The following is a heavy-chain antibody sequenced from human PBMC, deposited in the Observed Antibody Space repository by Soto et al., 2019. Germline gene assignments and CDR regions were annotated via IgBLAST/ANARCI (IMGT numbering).Heavy chain of an antibody. CDR1: GYTFTFYY. D-gene: IGHD1-26*01. CDR3: ARQKIVGNTGLDS. J-gene: IGHJ4*02. CDR2: INTRGSST. Sequence: QVQLVQSGAEVRKPGAAVKVSCKASGYTFTFYYIHWVRQAPGQGLEWMGIINTRGSSTTYAQKFQGRVTITRDTSTSSVYMELGSLRSDDTAVYYCARQKIVGNTGLDSWGQGTLVTVSS. V-gene: IGHV1-46*01.